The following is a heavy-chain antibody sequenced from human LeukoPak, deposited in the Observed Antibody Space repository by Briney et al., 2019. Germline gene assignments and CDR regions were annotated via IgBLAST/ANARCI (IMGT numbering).Heavy chain of an antibody. D-gene: IGHD5-12*01. V-gene: IGHV1-69*05. J-gene: IGHJ5*01. CDR3: ASRGPSGYGASNWFDS. Sequence: ASVRVSCKASGGTFSSYAISWVRQAPGQGLEWMGRIIPIFGTANYAQKFQGRVTITTDESTSTAYMELSSLSSGDTAVYYCASRGPSGYGASNWFDSWGQGTLDTVSS. CDR2: IIPIFGTA. CDR1: GGTFSSYA.